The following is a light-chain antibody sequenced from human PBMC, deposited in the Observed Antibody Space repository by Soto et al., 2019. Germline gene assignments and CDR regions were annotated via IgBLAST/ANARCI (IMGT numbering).Light chain of an antibody. V-gene: IGKV3-20*01. CDR1: QSVSSSY. Sequence: EIVLTQSPGTLSLSPGERATLSCRASQSVSSSYLHWYQQKPGQAPRLLIYDASSRATGIPDRFSGSGSGTDFTLTISRLEPEDFAVYYCQQYGSSPPVTFGGGTKVDIK. CDR3: QQYGSSPPVT. J-gene: IGKJ4*01. CDR2: DAS.